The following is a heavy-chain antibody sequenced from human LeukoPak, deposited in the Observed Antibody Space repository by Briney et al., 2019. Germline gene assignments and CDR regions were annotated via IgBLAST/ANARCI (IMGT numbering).Heavy chain of an antibody. J-gene: IGHJ5*01. Sequence: GSLILSCVACRFPHRDHSMIWARPAPGKGLEWVANTKRGESEKNSVDSVRGRFTVSRDNRENSLYLHLTSLGVEDTAVYYCARGSVVDESGSYYRWYDLWGQGSLVTVS. CDR1: RFPHRDHS. V-gene: IGHV3-7*01. CDR3: ARGSVVDESGSYYRWYDL. CDR2: TKRGESEK. D-gene: IGHD3-10*01.